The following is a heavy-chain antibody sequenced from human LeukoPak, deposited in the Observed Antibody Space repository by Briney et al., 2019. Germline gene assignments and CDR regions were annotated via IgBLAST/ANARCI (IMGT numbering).Heavy chain of an antibody. CDR3: ARSRSTYYDFWSGYLDY. CDR1: GFTFSSYA. CDR2: ISYDGSNK. Sequence: SGGSLRLSCAASGFTFSSYAMHWVRQAPGKGLEWVAVISYDGSNKYYADSVKGRFTISRDNSKNTLYLQMNSLRAEDTAVYYCARSRSTYYDFWSGYLDYWGQGTLVTVSS. D-gene: IGHD3-3*01. V-gene: IGHV3-30-3*01. J-gene: IGHJ4*02.